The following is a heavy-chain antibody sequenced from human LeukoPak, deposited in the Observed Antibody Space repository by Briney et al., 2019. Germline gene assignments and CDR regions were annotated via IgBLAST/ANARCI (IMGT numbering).Heavy chain of an antibody. J-gene: IGHJ4*02. V-gene: IGHV1-24*01. CDR3: AREPGDYGDSGFDY. CDR1: GYRLTEFP. Sequence: ASVNVSCKVSGYRLTEFPMHWVRQVPGKGLEWLGGFDREDDETIYAQKFQGRLTLTEDTSSDTSYMELRSLSSEDTAVYFCAREPGDYGDSGFDYWGQGTLVTVSS. D-gene: IGHD4-17*01. CDR2: FDREDDET.